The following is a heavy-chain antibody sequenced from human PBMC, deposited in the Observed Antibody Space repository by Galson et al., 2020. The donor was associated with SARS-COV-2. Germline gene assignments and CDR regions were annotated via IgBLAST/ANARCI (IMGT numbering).Heavy chain of an antibody. J-gene: IGHJ4*02. CDR3: ARGLDGTGRFNGWDY. CDR1: GDSISSRGYY. Sequence: SETLSLTCAVSGDSISSRGYYWTWIRQLPGKGLEWIGYIYHSGSTYYNPSLKNRVTISVDTSKNQFSLKLSSVTAADTAVYYCARGLDGTGRFNGWDYWGQGTLVTVSS. D-gene: IGHD2-8*02. V-gene: IGHV4-31*11. CDR2: IYHSGST.